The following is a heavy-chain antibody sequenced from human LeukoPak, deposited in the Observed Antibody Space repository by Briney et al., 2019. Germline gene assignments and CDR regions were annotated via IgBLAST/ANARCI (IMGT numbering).Heavy chain of an antibody. Sequence: SETLSLTCTVSGYSISSGYYWGWIRQPPGKGLEWIGCIYHSGSTYYNPSLKSRVTISVDTSKNQFSLKLSSVTAADTAVYYCARVVSGSYELDYWGQGTLVTVSS. CDR3: ARVVSGSYELDY. J-gene: IGHJ4*02. CDR2: IYHSGST. D-gene: IGHD1-26*01. CDR1: GYSISSGYY. V-gene: IGHV4-38-2*02.